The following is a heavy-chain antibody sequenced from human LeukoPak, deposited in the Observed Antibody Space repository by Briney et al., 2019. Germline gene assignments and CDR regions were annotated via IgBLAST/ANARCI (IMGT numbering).Heavy chain of an antibody. CDR1: GFIVSSSY. CDR2: IYSGGGT. CDR3: AMAGYSGYDSKDY. D-gene: IGHD5-12*01. V-gene: IGHV3-53*01. Sequence: GGSLRLSCAASGFIVSSSYMSWVRQVPGRGLEWVSVIYSGGGTFYADSVKGRFTISRDNAKNSLYLQMNSLRAEDTAVYYCAMAGYSGYDSKDYWGQGTLVTVSS. J-gene: IGHJ4*02.